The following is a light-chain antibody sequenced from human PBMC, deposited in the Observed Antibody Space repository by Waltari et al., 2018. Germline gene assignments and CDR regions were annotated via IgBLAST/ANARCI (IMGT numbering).Light chain of an antibody. CDR3: SSYTSSITLV. J-gene: IGLJ2*01. V-gene: IGLV2-14*03. CDR1: SSDVGGYNY. Sequence: QSALTQPASVSGSPGQSITISCTGTSSDVGGYNYVSWYQRHPGKAPKLMIYDVSNRPSGVSNRFSGSKSGNTASLTISGLQAEDEADYYCSSYTSSITLVFGGGTKLTVL. CDR2: DVS.